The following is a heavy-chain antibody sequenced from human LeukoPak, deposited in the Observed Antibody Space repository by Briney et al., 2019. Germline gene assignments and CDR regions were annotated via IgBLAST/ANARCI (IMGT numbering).Heavy chain of an antibody. CDR3: ARGSVVTPCYFDY. CDR1: GASISSYY. V-gene: IGHV4-59*12. CDR2: IYNSGTT. D-gene: IGHD4-23*01. J-gene: IGHJ4*02. Sequence: SETLSLTCTVSGASISSYYWSWIRQPPGKGLEWIGYIYNSGTTNYNPSLKSRVTISVDTSKNQFSLKLSSVTAADTAVYYCARGSVVTPCYFDYWGQGTLVTVSS.